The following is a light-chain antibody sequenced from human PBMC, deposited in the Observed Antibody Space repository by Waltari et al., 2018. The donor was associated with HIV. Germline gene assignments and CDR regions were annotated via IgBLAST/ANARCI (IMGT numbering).Light chain of an antibody. V-gene: IGLV3-1*01. J-gene: IGLJ2*01. Sequence: SYELTQPPSVSVSPGQTASITCSGDKLGDKYACWYQQKPGQSPVLVIYQDSKRSSGFPERFSGSNSGNTATLTISGTQAMDEAAYYCQAWDRIGVFGGGTKLTVL. CDR3: QAWDRIGV. CDR1: KLGDKY. CDR2: QDS.